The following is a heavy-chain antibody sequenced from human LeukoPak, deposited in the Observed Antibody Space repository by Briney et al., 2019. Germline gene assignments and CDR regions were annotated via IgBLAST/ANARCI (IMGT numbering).Heavy chain of an antibody. CDR1: GGSISNYY. Sequence: PSETLSLTCTVSGGSISNYYWSWIRQPAGKGLEWIGRLYTSGTTNYNPSLKSRVTISVDTSKNQFSLKLSSVTAADTAVYYCARRKAAALDVWGQGTTVTVSS. CDR3: ARRKAAALDV. J-gene: IGHJ6*02. V-gene: IGHV4-4*07. D-gene: IGHD2-2*01. CDR2: LYTSGTT.